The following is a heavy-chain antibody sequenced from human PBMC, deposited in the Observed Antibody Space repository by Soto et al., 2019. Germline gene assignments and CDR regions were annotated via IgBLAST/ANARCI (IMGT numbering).Heavy chain of an antibody. CDR3: AKAGLPIGASGDFYLDD. CDR2: ISYDGRNI. J-gene: IGHJ4*02. CDR1: GFTFSNYG. Sequence: QVQLVESGGDVVQPGRSLRLSCAASGFTFSNYGMQWVRQAPGKGLEWVAVISYDGRNIYYPDSVRGRFTISRDNSKNTLYLQLNSLRAEDTAMYYCAKAGLPIGASGDFYLDDWGQGTLVTVSS. V-gene: IGHV3-30*18. D-gene: IGHD6-13*01.